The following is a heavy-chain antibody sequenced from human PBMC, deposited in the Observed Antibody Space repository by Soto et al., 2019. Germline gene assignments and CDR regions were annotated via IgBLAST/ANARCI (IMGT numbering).Heavy chain of an antibody. CDR1: GYSFTTYW. V-gene: IGHV5-51*01. CDR2: IYPGDSDT. J-gene: IGHJ3*02. D-gene: IGHD3-9*01. CDR3: ARQVYNYDILAPHAFDI. Sequence: GESLKISCKGSGYSFTTYWIGWVRQMPGKGLEWMGIIYPGDSDTRNSPSFQGQVTISVDKSISTAYLQWSSLKASDTAMYYCARQVYNYDILAPHAFDIWGQGTMVTVSS.